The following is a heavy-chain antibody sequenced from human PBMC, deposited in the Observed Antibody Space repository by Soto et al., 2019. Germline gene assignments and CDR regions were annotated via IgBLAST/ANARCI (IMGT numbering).Heavy chain of an antibody. J-gene: IGHJ6*02. D-gene: IGHD6-6*01. CDR3: AREWVIAAHYGMDV. V-gene: IGHV1-2*04. CDR2: INPNSGGT. CDR1: GYTFTGYY. Sequence: GASVKVSCKASGYTFTGYYMHWVRQAPGQGLEWMGWINPNSGGTNYAQKFQGWVTMTRDTSISTAYMELSRLRSDDTAVYYCAREWVIAAHYGMDVWGQVTTFTVSS.